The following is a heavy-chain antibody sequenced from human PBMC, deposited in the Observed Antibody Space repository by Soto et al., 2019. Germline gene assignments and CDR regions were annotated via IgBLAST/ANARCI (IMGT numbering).Heavy chain of an antibody. J-gene: IGHJ4*02. V-gene: IGHV4-34*01. CDR1: GGSFSGYY. Sequence: SETLSLTCAVYGGSFSGYYWSWIRQPPGKGLEWIGEINHSGSTNYNPSLKSRVTISVDTSKNQFSLKLSSVTAADTAVYYCARGSVKVVPAAINSFDYWGQGTLVTVSS. CDR2: INHSGST. D-gene: IGHD2-2*01. CDR3: ARGSVKVVPAAINSFDY.